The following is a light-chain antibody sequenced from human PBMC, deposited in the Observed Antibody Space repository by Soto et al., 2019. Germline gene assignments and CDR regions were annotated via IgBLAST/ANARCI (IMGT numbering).Light chain of an antibody. CDR2: DAY. CDR3: QQRRNWPLS. CDR1: QSVNSD. J-gene: IGKJ4*01. V-gene: IGKV3-11*01. Sequence: DIVLTQSPATLSSSPGVRVTFSYKTSQSVNSDIIWYQQNPGQAPRLLIYDAYTRATGIAARFSGSGSGTDFSLTISSLEPEDSALCFCQQRRNWPLSFGGGTKVEI.